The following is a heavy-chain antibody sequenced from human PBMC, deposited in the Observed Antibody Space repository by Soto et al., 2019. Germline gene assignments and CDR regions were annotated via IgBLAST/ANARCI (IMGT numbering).Heavy chain of an antibody. J-gene: IGHJ4*02. CDR1: GYIFTSYD. CDR2: MNPFSGNA. CDR3: TRGQGNH. Sequence: QVQLVQSGAEVKKPGASVRVSCKASGYIFTSYDIYWVRQATGQGLEWMGWMNPFSGNAVYTQKFQDRVTMTRDTSINTAYMEMSGLRSEDTAVYYCTRGQGNHWGQGSLVTVSS. V-gene: IGHV1-8*01.